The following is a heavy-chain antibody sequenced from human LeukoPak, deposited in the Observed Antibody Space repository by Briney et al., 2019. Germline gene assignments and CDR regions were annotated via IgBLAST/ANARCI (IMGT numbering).Heavy chain of an antibody. CDR2: IYHSGST. CDR1: GYSISSGYC. Sequence: SETLSLTCAVSGYSISSGYCWGWVRQPPGKGLEWIGSIYHSGSTNYNPSLKSRVTISVDTSKNQFSLKLSSATAADTAVYYCASHCSGDSCYEGYNWFGTWGQGTLVTVSS. D-gene: IGHD2-15*01. CDR3: ASHCSGDSCYEGYNWFGT. J-gene: IGHJ5*02. V-gene: IGHV4-38-2*01.